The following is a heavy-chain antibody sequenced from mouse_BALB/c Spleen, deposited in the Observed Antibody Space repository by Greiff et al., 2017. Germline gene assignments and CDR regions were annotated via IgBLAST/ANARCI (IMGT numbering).Heavy chain of an antibody. CDR3: ASMDY. CDR2: IWGDGST. CDR1: GFSLTGYG. J-gene: IGHJ4*01. Sequence: VKLVESGPGLVAPSQSLSITCTVSGFSLTGYGVNWVRQPPGKGLEWLGMIWGDGSTDYNAAFISRLSISKDNSKSQVFFKMNSLQANDTAIYYCASMDYWGQGTSVTVSS. V-gene: IGHV2-6-7*01.